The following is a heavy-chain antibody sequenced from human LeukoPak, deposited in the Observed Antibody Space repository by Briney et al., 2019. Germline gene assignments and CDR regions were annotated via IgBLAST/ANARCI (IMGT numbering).Heavy chain of an antibody. D-gene: IGHD5-18*01. CDR1: GGSFSGYY. Sequence: PSETLSLTCAVYGGSFSGYYWSWIRQPPGKGLEWIGEINHSGSTNYNPSLTSRVTISVDTSKNQFSLKLASATAADTAIYYCAKGAGGFSYYNWFDPWGQGTLVTVSS. V-gene: IGHV4-34*01. J-gene: IGHJ5*02. CDR2: INHSGST. CDR3: AKGAGGFSYYNWFDP.